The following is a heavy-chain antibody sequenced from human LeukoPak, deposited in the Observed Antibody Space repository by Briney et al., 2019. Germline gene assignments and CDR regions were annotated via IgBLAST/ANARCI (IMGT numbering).Heavy chain of an antibody. CDR3: ARRGYNWNDLYYYYGMDV. D-gene: IGHD1-1*01. J-gene: IGHJ6*02. Sequence: GASVKVSCKASGYTFTSYDINWVRQATGQGLEWMGWMNPNSGNTGYAQKFQGRVTMTRNTSISTAYMELSSLRSEDTAEYYCARRGYNWNDLYYYYGMDVWGQGTTVTVSS. V-gene: IGHV1-8*01. CDR2: MNPNSGNT. CDR1: GYTFTSYD.